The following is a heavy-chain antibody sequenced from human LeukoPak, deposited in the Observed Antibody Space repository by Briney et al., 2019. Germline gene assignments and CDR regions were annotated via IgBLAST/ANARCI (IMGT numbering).Heavy chain of an antibody. CDR1: GDSIGTYH. J-gene: IGHJ4*02. CDR2: VYYTGST. D-gene: IGHD2-15*01. CDR3: ATYTRHCSGATCYSIDY. Sequence: SETLSLTCTVSGDSIGTYHWTWLRQPPGRGLEWIGYVYYTGSTNYNPSLKTRVTISLDTPNNQFSPRLNSVTAADTAIYYCATYTRHCSGATCYSIDYWGQGTLVTVSS. V-gene: IGHV4-59*08.